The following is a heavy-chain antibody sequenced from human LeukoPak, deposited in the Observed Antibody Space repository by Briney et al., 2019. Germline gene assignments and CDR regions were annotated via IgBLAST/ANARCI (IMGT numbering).Heavy chain of an antibody. V-gene: IGHV3-7*01. CDR3: ARDSGKYYYDSSGDAFDI. Sequence: GGSLRLSCAASGFTFSSYEMNWVRQAPGKGLEWVANIKQDGSEKYYVDSVKGRFTISRDNAKNSLYLQMNSLRAEDTAVYYCARDSGKYYYDSSGDAFDIWGQGTMVTVSS. J-gene: IGHJ3*02. CDR2: IKQDGSEK. D-gene: IGHD3-22*01. CDR1: GFTFSSYE.